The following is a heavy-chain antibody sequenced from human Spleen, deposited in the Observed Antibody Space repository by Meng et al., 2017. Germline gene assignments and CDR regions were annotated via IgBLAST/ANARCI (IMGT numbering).Heavy chain of an antibody. V-gene: IGHV4-34*01. CDR2: INHSGTT. Sequence: SETLSLTCAVYGGSFSGYYWSWIRQPPGKGLEWIGEINHSGTTNYNPSLKSRVNISVDTSKNQFSLKLTSVIAADTAVYYCARDQDYGDYGLDYWGQGTTVTVSS. CDR3: ARDQDYGDYGLDY. J-gene: IGHJ6*02. D-gene: IGHD4-17*01. CDR1: GGSFSGYY.